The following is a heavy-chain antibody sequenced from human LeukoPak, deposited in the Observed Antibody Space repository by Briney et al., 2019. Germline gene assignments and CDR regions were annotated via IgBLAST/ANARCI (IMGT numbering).Heavy chain of an antibody. CDR1: GFTFDDCA. J-gene: IGHJ3*02. D-gene: IGHD3-22*01. V-gene: IGHV3-9*01. CDR2: ISWNSGSI. Sequence: GRSLRLSCAASGFTFDDCAMHWVRQAPGKGLEWVSGISWNSGSIGYADSVKGRFTISRDNAKNSLYLQMNSLRAEDTALYYCAKDIYYDSSLQAFDIWGQGTMVTVSS. CDR3: AKDIYYDSSLQAFDI.